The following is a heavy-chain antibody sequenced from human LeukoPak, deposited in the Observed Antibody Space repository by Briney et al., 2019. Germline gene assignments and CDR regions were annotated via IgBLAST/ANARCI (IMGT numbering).Heavy chain of an antibody. J-gene: IGHJ5*02. CDR3: AKEITLPYGGNSISWFDP. CDR2: IYTSGST. Sequence: SQTLSLTCTVSGGSISSGSYYWSWIRQPAGKGLGWIGRIYTSGSTNYNPSLKSRVTISVDTSKNQFSLKLSSVTAADTAVYYCAKEITLPYGGNSISWFDPWGQGTLVTVSS. V-gene: IGHV4-61*02. D-gene: IGHD4-23*01. CDR1: GGSISSGSYY.